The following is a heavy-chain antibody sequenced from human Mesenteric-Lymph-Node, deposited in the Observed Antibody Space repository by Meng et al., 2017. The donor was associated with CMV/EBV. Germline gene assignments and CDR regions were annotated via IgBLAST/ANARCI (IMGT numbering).Heavy chain of an antibody. Sequence: CAFSGVSISSSNWWSWVRQPPGKGLEWIGEISHSGSTNYNPSLKSRVTISVDKSKNQFSLKVNSVTAADTAVYYCAVSVGTTTRFDFWGQGTLVTVSS. D-gene: IGHD1-26*01. CDR3: AVSVGTTTRFDF. CDR1: GVSISSSNW. V-gene: IGHV4-4*02. J-gene: IGHJ4*02. CDR2: ISHSGST.